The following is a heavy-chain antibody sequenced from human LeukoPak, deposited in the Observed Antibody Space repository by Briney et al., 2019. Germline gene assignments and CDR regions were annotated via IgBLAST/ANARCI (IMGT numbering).Heavy chain of an antibody. CDR2: ISYSGST. V-gene: IGHV4-59*12. CDR1: GGSISNY. J-gene: IGHJ6*03. CDR3: ARGRGYYYYYMDV. Sequence: SETLSLTCSVSGGSISNYWSWIRQPPGKGLEWIGYISYSGSTNYNSSLKSRVTISVDTSKNQFSLKLSSVTAADTAVYYCARGRGYYYYYMDVWGKGATVTVSS.